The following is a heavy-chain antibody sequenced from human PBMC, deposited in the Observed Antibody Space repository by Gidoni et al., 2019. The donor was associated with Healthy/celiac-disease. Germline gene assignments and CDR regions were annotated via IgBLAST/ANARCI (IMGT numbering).Heavy chain of an antibody. CDR3: VIFFWSGYWAPR. Sequence: QVQLVQSGAEVKKPGSSVKVSCKASGGTFSSYAISWVRQAPGQGLEWMGGLIPIFGTTNYAKKFQGRVTITADESTSTAYMEMSSLRSEDTAVYYCVIFFWSGYWAPRWGQGTLVTVSS. J-gene: IGHJ4*02. CDR2: LIPIFGTT. V-gene: IGHV1-69*12. CDR1: GGTFSSYA. D-gene: IGHD3-3*01.